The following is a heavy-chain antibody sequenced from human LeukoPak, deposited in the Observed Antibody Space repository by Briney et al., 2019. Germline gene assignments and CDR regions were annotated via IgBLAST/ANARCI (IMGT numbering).Heavy chain of an antibody. J-gene: IGHJ4*02. CDR2: INHSGST. D-gene: IGHD5-12*01. V-gene: IGHV4-34*01. CDR3: ARGRFSIVATRYYDY. CDR1: GDSVSGYY. Sequence: PSETLSLTCGVSGDSVSGYYWSWIRQPPGKGLEWIGEINHSGSTNYNPSLKSRVTISVDTSKNQFSLKLSSVTAADTAVYYCARGRFSIVATRYYDYWGQGTLVTVSS.